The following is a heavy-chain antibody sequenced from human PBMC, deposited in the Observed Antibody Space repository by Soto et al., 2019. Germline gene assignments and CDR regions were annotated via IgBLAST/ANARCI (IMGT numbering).Heavy chain of an antibody. J-gene: IGHJ4*02. Sequence: QVQLQESGPGLVKPSQTLSLTCTVSGGSISSGGYYWSWIRQHPGKGLEWIGYIYYSGSTYYNPSLKRRVTISGNMFKNPFPRKRSLVTAGDPAVSYWGRGGGRGVYFDYWGQGTLVTVSS. CDR3: GRGGGRGVYFDY. D-gene: IGHD3-10*01. CDR1: GGSISSGGYY. V-gene: IGHV4-31*03. CDR2: IYYSGST.